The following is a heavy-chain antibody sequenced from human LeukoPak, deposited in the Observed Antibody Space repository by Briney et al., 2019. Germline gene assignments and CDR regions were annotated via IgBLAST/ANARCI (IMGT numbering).Heavy chain of an antibody. Sequence: GGSLRLSCAASGFTFSSYEMNWVRQAPGKGLEWVSYISSGSTIYYADSVKGRYTISRDNAKNSLYLQMNSLRAEDTAVYYCARDYVWGSYRSFDYWGQGTLVTVSS. CDR2: ISSGSTI. CDR3: ARDYVWGSYRSFDY. CDR1: GFTFSSYE. V-gene: IGHV3-48*03. J-gene: IGHJ4*02. D-gene: IGHD3-16*02.